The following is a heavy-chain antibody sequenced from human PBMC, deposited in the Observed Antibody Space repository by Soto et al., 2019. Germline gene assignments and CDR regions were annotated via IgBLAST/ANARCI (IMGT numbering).Heavy chain of an antibody. CDR2: ISGSGGST. Sequence: GGSLRLSCAASGFTFSSYAMSWVRPAPGKGLEWVSAISGSGGSTYYADSVKGRFTISRDNSKNTLYLQMNSLRAEDTAVCDCALHSSLDYWGQGTLVTVSS. CDR1: GFTFSSYA. D-gene: IGHD6-13*01. CDR3: ALHSSLDY. J-gene: IGHJ4*02. V-gene: IGHV3-23*01.